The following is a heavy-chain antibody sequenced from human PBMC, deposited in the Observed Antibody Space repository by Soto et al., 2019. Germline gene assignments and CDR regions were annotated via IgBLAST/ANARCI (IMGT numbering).Heavy chain of an antibody. J-gene: IGHJ4*02. Sequence: PSETLSLTCAVSGGSISSGGYSWSWIRQLPGKGLEWIGYIYHSGSTYYNPSLKSRVTISVDRSKNQFSLKLSSVTAADTAGYYCARAGGFGYLGYLGPGTLVTVSS. V-gene: IGHV4-30-2*01. CDR1: GGSISSGGYS. D-gene: IGHD3-3*01. CDR3: ARAGGFGYLGY. CDR2: IYHSGST.